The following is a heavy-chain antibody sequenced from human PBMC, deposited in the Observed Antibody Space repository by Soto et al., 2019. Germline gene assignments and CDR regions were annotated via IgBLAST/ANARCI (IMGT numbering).Heavy chain of an antibody. CDR3: AKDEGVGGTLGLFDY. CDR1: GFDFTYYA. J-gene: IGHJ4*02. CDR2: MSSDGSKI. Sequence: QVQLVESGGGAVQPGESLRLSCVASGFDFTYYAMHWVRQAPGKGLESVAVMSSDGSKIHHTDSVKGRFTISRDNSKNTLDLQMDLLRKEDTAVYFCAKDEGVGGTLGLFDYWGQGTLVSVSS. D-gene: IGHD1-26*01. V-gene: IGHV3-30*18.